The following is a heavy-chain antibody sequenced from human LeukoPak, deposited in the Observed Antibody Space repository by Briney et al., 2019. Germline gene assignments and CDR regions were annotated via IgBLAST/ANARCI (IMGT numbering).Heavy chain of an antibody. CDR1: GFTVSNNY. CDR2: IYSGGST. CDR3: ARSQRGIAPTGFQH. V-gene: IGHV3-66*02. Sequence: PGGSLRLSCAASGFTVSNNYMSWVRQAPGKGLEWVSVIYSGGSTYYADSVKGRFTISRDNSKNMVYLQIKSLRAEDTAVYYCARSQRGIAPTGFQHWGQGTLVTVSS. J-gene: IGHJ1*01. D-gene: IGHD6-13*01.